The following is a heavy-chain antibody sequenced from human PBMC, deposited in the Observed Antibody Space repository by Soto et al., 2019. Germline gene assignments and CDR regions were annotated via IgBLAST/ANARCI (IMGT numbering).Heavy chain of an antibody. V-gene: IGHV3-9*01. CDR1: GFTFDDYA. CDR2: ISWNSGSI. D-gene: IGHD6-13*01. CDR3: AKDIDGWKQQLEEARAFDI. J-gene: IGHJ3*02. Sequence: QTGGSLRLSCAASGFTFDDYAMHWVRQAPGKGLEWVSGISWNSGSIGYADSVKGRFTISRDNAKNSLYLQMNSLRAEDTALYYCAKDIDGWKQQLEEARAFDIWGQGTMVTVSS.